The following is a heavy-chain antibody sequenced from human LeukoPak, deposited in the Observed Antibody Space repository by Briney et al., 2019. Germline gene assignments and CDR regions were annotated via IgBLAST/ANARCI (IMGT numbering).Heavy chain of an antibody. J-gene: IGHJ4*02. D-gene: IGHD1-7*01. CDR2: IKSDGST. Sequence: GGSLRLSCAASGFTFSSYWMHWVRQAPGKGLVWVSRIKSDGSTNYADSVKGRFTISRDNAKNTVSLQMNSLRPEDTAVYYCAKDFYPLGNYVIYFDSWGQGTLVTVSS. CDR3: AKDFYPLGNYVIYFDS. CDR1: GFTFSSYW. V-gene: IGHV3-74*01.